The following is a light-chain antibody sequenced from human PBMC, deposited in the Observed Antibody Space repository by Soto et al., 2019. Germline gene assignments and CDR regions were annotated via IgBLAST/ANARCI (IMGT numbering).Light chain of an antibody. Sequence: EIVLTQSPATLSLSPGERATLSCRASQSVSSDLAWYQQKPGQAPRLLIYAASNRATGIPARFSGSGSGTDFNLTISSLEPEDFAVYYCQQRSNWPPTFGQGTRLESK. CDR3: QQRSNWPPT. V-gene: IGKV3-11*01. J-gene: IGKJ5*01. CDR2: AAS. CDR1: QSVSSD.